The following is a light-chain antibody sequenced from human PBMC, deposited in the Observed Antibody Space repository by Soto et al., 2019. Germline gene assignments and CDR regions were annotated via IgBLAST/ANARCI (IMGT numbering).Light chain of an antibody. Sequence: EIVLTQSPGTLSLSPGERATLSCRASQSVSSSYLAWYQQKPGQAPRLLIYGASSRATGIPDRFSGSGSGRDFTLTISRLEPEDFAVYYCQQYGSSPRVTFGGGTKVEIK. CDR2: GAS. CDR1: QSVSSSY. J-gene: IGKJ4*01. CDR3: QQYGSSPRVT. V-gene: IGKV3-20*01.